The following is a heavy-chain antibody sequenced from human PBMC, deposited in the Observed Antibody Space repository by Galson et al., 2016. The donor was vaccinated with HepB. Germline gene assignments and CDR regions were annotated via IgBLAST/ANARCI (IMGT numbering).Heavy chain of an antibody. CDR2: IFYSGNT. V-gene: IGHV4-31*03. CDR3: MGGSGP. CDR1: GASVNSGGYY. Sequence: TLSLTCTVSGASVNSGGYYWSWIRQHPGKGLEWIGYIFYSGNTYYNPSLKSRVSISVDTSKNQFSLTLSSVTAADTAVYYCMGGSGPWGQGTLVTVSS. D-gene: IGHD1-26*01. J-gene: IGHJ5*02.